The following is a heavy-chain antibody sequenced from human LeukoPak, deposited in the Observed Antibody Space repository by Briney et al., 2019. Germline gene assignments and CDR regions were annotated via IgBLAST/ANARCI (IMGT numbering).Heavy chain of an antibody. J-gene: IGHJ5*02. V-gene: IGHV3-23*01. Sequence: GGSLRLSCEASGVTFGSHAMYWVRQAPGKGLEWVAGIFGSGVSPHYADPVKGRFTISRDNSKNTLYLQMNSLRAEDTAVYYCAKSIGLPWGQGTLVTVSS. CDR2: IFGSGVSP. D-gene: IGHD2-21*01. CDR1: GVTFGSHA. CDR3: AKSIGLP.